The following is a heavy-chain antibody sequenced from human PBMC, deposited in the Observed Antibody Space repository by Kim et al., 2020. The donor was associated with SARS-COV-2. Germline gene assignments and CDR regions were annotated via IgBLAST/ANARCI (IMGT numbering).Heavy chain of an antibody. J-gene: IGHJ4*02. Sequence: GSLSLTCTVSGVSVSSTYYYWSWIRQPPGKGLEWIGCMFYSGSTNYNPSLKSRVTVSVDTSKTQFSLKLSSVTAADTAVYYCARVGGYNSDFWGQGTLVTVSS. CDR2: MFYSGST. D-gene: IGHD5-18*01. CDR3: ARVGGYNSDF. CDR1: GVSVSSTYYY. V-gene: IGHV4-61*01.